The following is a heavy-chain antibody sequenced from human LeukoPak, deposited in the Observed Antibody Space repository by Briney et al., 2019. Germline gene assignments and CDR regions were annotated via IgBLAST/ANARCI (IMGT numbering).Heavy chain of an antibody. Sequence: PGGSLRLSCAASGFTVSSTYMSWVRQAPGKGLEWVSSISHSSSYIYYADSVKGRFTISRDNAKNSLYLQMNSLRAEDTAVYYCAAGWFDPWGQGTLVTVSS. CDR2: ISHSSSYI. V-gene: IGHV3-21*01. CDR3: AAGWFDP. CDR1: GFTVSSTY. D-gene: IGHD3-10*01. J-gene: IGHJ5*02.